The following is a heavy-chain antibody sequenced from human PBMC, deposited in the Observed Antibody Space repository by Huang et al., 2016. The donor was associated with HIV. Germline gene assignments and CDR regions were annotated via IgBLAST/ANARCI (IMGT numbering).Heavy chain of an antibody. J-gene: IGHJ4*02. CDR3: ARPHSGYSSGWLDY. CDR2: ISAYNGNT. CDR1: GYIFSSFG. V-gene: IGHV1-18*01. D-gene: IGHD6-19*01. Sequence: QVQLVQSGAEVKKPGASVKVSCKASGYIFSSFGISWVRQAPGQGLEWMGWISAYNGNTNYAQKFQGRVSMTTDTSTSTVYMELRSLRSDDTAVFYCARPHSGYSSGWLDYWGQGTLVTVSS.